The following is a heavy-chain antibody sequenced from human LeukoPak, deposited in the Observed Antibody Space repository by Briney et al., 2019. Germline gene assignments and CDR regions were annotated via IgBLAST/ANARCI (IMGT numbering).Heavy chain of an antibody. CDR3: GRDLGGRGGA. J-gene: IGHJ5*02. CDR1: GFTFSTYW. CDR2: TNEDGSIT. V-gene: IGHV3-74*01. D-gene: IGHD3-16*01. Sequence: GGSLRLSCAASGFTFSTYWMHWVRQVPGTGLVWVSRTNEDGSITDYADSVKGRFTISRGNSKDTLYLQMNSLRAEDTAVYYCGRDLGGRGGAWGQGILVTVSP.